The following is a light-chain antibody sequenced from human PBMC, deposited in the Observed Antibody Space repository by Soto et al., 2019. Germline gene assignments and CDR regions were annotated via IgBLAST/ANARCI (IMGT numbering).Light chain of an antibody. V-gene: IGKV1-8*01. J-gene: IGKJ1*01. CDR1: RGISSY. Sequence: RLPQSPSSLSASTGDRVTITCRASRGISSYLAWYQQKPGKAPKLLIYAASTLQSGVPSRFSGSGSGTDFTLTISCLQSEDFATYYCQQYYSYPWTFGQGTKV. CDR2: AAS. CDR3: QQYYSYPWT.